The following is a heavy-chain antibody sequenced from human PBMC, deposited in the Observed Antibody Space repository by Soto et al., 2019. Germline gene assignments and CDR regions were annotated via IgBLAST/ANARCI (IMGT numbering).Heavy chain of an antibody. D-gene: IGHD1-26*01. J-gene: IGHJ4*01. CDR3: VKGNQLLRYYFEF. V-gene: IGHV3-64D*06. CDR2: ITSDGDST. Sequence: GGSLRLSCSVSGFTFSNYAMHWVRQAPGKGLEYVSGITSDGDSTWHADSVKDRFTISRDNSKSTLFLQMSSLRVEDTAIYFCVKGNQLLRYYFEFWGPGTLVTVSS. CDR1: GFTFSNYA.